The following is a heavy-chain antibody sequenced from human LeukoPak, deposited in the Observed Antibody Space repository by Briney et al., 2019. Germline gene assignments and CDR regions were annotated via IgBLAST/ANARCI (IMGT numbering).Heavy chain of an antibody. J-gene: IGHJ2*01. D-gene: IGHD3-22*01. Sequence: GGSLRLSCAASGFTFGSYWMNWVRQAPGKGLEWVANIKQDESEKYYVDSVKGRFTISRDNAKNSLYLQMNGLRLEDMALYYCAKSSSPMVVVVISDSYFDLWGRGTLVTVSS. CDR1: GFTFGSYW. V-gene: IGHV3-7*03. CDR2: IKQDESEK. CDR3: AKSSSPMVVVVISDSYFDL.